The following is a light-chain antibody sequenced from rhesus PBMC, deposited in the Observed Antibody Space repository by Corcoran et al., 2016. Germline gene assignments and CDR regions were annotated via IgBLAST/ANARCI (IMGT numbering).Light chain of an antibody. Sequence: DIQMTQSPSSLSASVGDTVTITCRASQGIISYLAWYQQTPGKAPKLLLYKASTLQSGVPSRFRGSGSGTEFTLTISSLQPEEFATYYCQQHNSDPLTFGVGTKVELK. CDR1: QGIISY. CDR2: KAS. CDR3: QQHNSDPLT. J-gene: IGKJ4*01. V-gene: IGKV1-25*01.